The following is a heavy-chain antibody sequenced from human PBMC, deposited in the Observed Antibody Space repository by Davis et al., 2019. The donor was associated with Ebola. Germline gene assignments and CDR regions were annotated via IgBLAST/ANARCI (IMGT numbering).Heavy chain of an antibody. D-gene: IGHD3-3*01. V-gene: IGHV3-23*01. CDR3: AKCPGFSCHD. J-gene: IGHJ4*02. CDR2: ISGSGGST. Sequence: GESLKISCAASGFTFSSYAMSWVRQAPGKGLEWVSAISGSGGSTYYADSVKGRFTISRDNSKNTLYLQMNSLRAEDTAVYYCAKCPGFSCHDWGQGTLVTVSS. CDR1: GFTFSSYA.